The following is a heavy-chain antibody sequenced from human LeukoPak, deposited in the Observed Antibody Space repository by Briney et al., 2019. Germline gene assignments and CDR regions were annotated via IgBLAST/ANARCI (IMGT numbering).Heavy chain of an antibody. V-gene: IGHV4-59*01. CDR3: ARGDDYFDY. J-gene: IGHJ4*02. Sequence: SETLSLTCTVSGGSISSYYWSWIRQPPGKGLEWIGYIYYSGSTNYNPSLESRVTISVDTSKNQFSLKLSSVTAADTAVYYCARGDDYFDYWGQGTLVTVSS. CDR1: GGSISSYY. CDR2: IYYSGST.